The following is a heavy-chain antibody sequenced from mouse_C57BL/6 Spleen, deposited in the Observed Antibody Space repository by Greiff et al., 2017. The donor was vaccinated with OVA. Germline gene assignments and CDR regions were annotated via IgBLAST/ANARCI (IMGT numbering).Heavy chain of an antibody. J-gene: IGHJ3*01. V-gene: IGHV1-53*01. CDR2: INPSNGGT. D-gene: IGHD3-2*02. CDR1: GYTFTSYW. Sequence: QVHVKQPGTELVKPGASVKLSCKASGYTFTSYWMHWVKQRPGHGLEWIGNINPSNGGTNYNEKFKSKATLTVDKSSSTAYMQLSSLTSEDSAVYYCARGGSSGSLFAYWGQGTLVTVSA. CDR3: ARGGSSGSLFAY.